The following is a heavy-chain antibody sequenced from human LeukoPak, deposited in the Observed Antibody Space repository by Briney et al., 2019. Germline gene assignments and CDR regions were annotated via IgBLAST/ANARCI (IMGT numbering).Heavy chain of an antibody. V-gene: IGHV3-30*18. CDR1: GFTFSSYG. Sequence: GGSLRLSCAASGFTFSSYGMHWVRQAPGKGLEWVAVISYDGSNRYYADSVKGRFTISRDNSKNTLYLQMNSLRAEDTAVYYCAKDVWFGELFLNYFDYWGQGTLVTVSS. J-gene: IGHJ4*02. D-gene: IGHD3-10*01. CDR2: ISYDGSNR. CDR3: AKDVWFGELFLNYFDY.